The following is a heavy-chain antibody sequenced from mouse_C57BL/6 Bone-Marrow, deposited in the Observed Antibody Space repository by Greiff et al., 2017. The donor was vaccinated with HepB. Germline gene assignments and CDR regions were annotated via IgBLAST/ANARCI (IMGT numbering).Heavy chain of an antibody. D-gene: IGHD4-1*01. V-gene: IGHV14-2*01. Sequence: EVKLLESGAELVKPGASVKLSCTASGFNIKDYYMHWVKQRTEQGLEWIGRIDPEDGETKYAPKFQGKATITADTSSNTAYLQLSSLTSEDTAVYYCASLTGTGAMDYWGQGTSVTVSS. J-gene: IGHJ4*01. CDR1: GFNIKDYY. CDR2: IDPEDGET. CDR3: ASLTGTGAMDY.